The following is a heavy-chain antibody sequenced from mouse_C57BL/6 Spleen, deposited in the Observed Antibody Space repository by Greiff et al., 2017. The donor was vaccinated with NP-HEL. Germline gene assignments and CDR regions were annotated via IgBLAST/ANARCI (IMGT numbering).Heavy chain of an antibody. J-gene: IGHJ2*01. CDR2: ISYSGST. CDR1: GYSITSGYD. CDR3: ARRGWDYFDY. Sequence: EVQLQESGPGMVKPSQSLSLTCTVTGYSITSGYDWHWIRHFPGNKLEWMGYISYSGSTNYNPSLKSRISITHDTSKNHFFLKLNSVTTEDTATYYCARRGWDYFDYWGQGTTLTVSS. D-gene: IGHD1-1*02. V-gene: IGHV3-1*01.